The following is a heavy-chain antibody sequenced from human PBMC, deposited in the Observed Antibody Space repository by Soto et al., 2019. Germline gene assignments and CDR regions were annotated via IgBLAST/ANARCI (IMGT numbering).Heavy chain of an antibody. D-gene: IGHD3-22*01. CDR3: AKGISYEAGEIRHFDY. J-gene: IGHJ4*02. V-gene: IGHV3-23*01. Sequence: PGGSLRLSCAASGITFSSYAMTWVRQAPGKGLEWVSIISDTGGAIVYADSVKGRFSISRDNSKNTVYLLINSLRAEDTAVYYCAKGISYEAGEIRHFDYLGQGTLVTGSS. CDR1: GITFSSYA. CDR2: ISDTGGAI.